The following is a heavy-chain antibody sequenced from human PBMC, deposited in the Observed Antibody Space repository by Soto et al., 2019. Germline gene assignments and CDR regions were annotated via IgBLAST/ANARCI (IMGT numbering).Heavy chain of an antibody. D-gene: IGHD2-2*01. J-gene: IGHJ6*03. Sequence: GGSLRLSCAASGFTFSSYSMNWVRQAPGKGLEWVSSISSSSSYIYYADSVKGRFTISRDNAKNSLYLQMNSLRAEDTAVYYCARDQAHQGYYYYYMDVWGKGTTVTVSS. CDR2: ISSSSSYI. CDR3: ARDQAHQGYYYYYMDV. V-gene: IGHV3-21*01. CDR1: GFTFSSYS.